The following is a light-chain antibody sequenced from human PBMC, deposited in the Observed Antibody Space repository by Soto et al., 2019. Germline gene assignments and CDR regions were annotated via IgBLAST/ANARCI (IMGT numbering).Light chain of an antibody. J-gene: IGLJ1*01. CDR3: AAWDDSPNGHV. Sequence: QSVLAQPPSASGTPGQRVTISCSGSTSNIGSNSVNWYQQLPGTAPKLIIYGNNQRPSGVPDRFSGSKSGTSASLAISGLPSEDEADYYCAAWDDSPNGHVFGTGTKLTVL. CDR2: GNN. V-gene: IGLV1-44*01. CDR1: TSNIGSNS.